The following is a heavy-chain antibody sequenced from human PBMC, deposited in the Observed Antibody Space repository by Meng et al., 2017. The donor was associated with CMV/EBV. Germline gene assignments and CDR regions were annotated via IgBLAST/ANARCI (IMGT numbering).Heavy chain of an antibody. D-gene: IGHD3-22*01. CDR2: IKSKTDGGTT. CDR1: GFTISRYA. Sequence: GESLKISCAASGFTISRYAMHWVRQAPGKGLEWVGRIKSKTDGGTTDYAAPVKGRFTISRDDSKNTLYLQMNSLKTEDTAVYYCTTSDSSGYYRYYYYGMDVWGQGTTVTVSS. V-gene: IGHV3-15*01. CDR3: TTSDSSGYYRYYYYGMDV. J-gene: IGHJ6*02.